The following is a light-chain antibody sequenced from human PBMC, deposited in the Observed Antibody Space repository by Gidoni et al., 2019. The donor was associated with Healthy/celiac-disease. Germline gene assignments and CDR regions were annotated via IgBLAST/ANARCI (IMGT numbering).Light chain of an antibody. J-gene: IGLJ3*02. CDR2: STN. CDR1: RSTIGSNT. CDR3: AACDDSLNGWV. V-gene: IGLV1-44*01. Sequence: QSVLTQPPSASGTPGQRVTSSCSGSRSTIGSNTVNWYQQLPGPAPKLLIYSTNQRPSAVPHRFSGSKSGTSASLAISGLQSADEAVYSCAACDDSLNGWVFGGGTTLTVL.